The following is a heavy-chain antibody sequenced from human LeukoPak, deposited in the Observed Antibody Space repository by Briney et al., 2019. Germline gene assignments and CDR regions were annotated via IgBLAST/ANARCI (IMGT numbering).Heavy chain of an antibody. Sequence: SSETLSLTCTVSGGSISSYYWSWIRQPPGKGLEWIGYIYTSGSTNYNPSLKSRVTISVDTSKNQFSLKLSSVTAADTAVYFCAISIVGATFDSWGQGTLVTVSS. CDR2: IYTSGST. D-gene: IGHD1-26*01. V-gene: IGHV4-4*09. CDR1: GGSISSYY. CDR3: AISIVGATFDS. J-gene: IGHJ4*02.